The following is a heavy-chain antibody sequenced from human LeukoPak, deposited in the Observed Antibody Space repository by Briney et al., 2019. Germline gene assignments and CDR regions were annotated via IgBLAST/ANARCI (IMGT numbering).Heavy chain of an antibody. CDR1: GFTFRSHG. Sequence: GGSLRTSLSASGFTFRSHGMQRVRQAPGKGVGWGEVIWYDGSNKYYADSVKGRFTISRDNSKNTLYLQMNSLRAEDTAVYYCARDLHSSSWFRLRYWGQGTLVTVSS. D-gene: IGHD6-13*01. V-gene: IGHV3-33*01. CDR3: ARDLHSSSWFRLRY. J-gene: IGHJ4*02. CDR2: IWYDGSNK.